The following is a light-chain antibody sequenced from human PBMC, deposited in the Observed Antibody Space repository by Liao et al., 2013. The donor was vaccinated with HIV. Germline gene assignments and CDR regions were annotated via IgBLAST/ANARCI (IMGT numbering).Light chain of an antibody. Sequence: SYELTQPPSVSVSPGQTASITCSGDKLGDEYASWYQQKPGQSPVLVIYQDTRRPSGIPERFSGSNSGNTATLTISRVEAGDEADYYCQVWDSDYFHVVFGGGTKLTVL. CDR3: QVWDSDYFHVV. V-gene: IGLV3-1*01. CDR2: QDT. CDR1: KLGDEY. J-gene: IGLJ2*01.